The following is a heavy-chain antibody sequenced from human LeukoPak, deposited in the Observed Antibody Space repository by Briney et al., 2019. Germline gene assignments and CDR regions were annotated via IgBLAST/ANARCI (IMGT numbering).Heavy chain of an antibody. CDR3: ARTGSSYCTNGVCYRPYYYYGMDV. J-gene: IGHJ6*02. Sequence: NPSETLSLTCAVYGGSFSGYYWSWIRQPPGKGLEWIGEINHSGSTNYNPSLKSRVTISVDTSKNQFSLKPSSVTAADTAVYYCARTGSSYCTNGVCYRPYYYYGMDVWGQGTTVTVSS. D-gene: IGHD2-8*01. V-gene: IGHV4-34*01. CDR2: INHSGST. CDR1: GGSFSGYY.